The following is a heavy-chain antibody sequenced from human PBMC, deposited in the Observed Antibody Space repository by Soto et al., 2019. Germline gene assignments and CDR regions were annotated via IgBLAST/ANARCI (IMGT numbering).Heavy chain of an antibody. CDR3: ARAKPIVATIEAFYYYYCGMDV. Sequence: ASVKVSFKASGYSFTSYYMHWVRQAPGQGLEWMGIINPSGGSTSYAQKFQGRVTMTRDTSTSTVYMELSSLRSEDTAVYYCARAKPIVATIEAFYYYYCGMDVWGQGTTVTVSS. J-gene: IGHJ6*02. D-gene: IGHD5-12*01. CDR2: INPSGGST. CDR1: GYSFTSYY. V-gene: IGHV1-46*01.